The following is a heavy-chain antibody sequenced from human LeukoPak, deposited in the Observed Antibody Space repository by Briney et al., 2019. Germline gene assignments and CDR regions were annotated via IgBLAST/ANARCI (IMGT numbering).Heavy chain of an antibody. CDR3: ARDRYGDGFAHLDY. D-gene: IGHD5-24*01. V-gene: IGHV1-2*01. CDR2: ITPSGGT. Sequence: GASVKVSFKASGYTFTSYAIHWVRQAPGQGLEWMGWITPSGGTNYPQKFQGRVAITWDTSITTAYMDLSRLTSDDTVVYYCARDRYGDGFAHLDYWGQGALVTVSS. J-gene: IGHJ4*02. CDR1: GYTFTSYA.